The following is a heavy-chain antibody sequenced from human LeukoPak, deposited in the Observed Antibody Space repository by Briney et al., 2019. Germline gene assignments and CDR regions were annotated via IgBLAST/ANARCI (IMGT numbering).Heavy chain of an antibody. J-gene: IGHJ4*02. CDR1: GFTFSTYW. V-gene: IGHV3-7*01. CDR3: ARDSSGYQ. CDR2: IKEDGSEK. Sequence: GGSLTLSCAAAGFTFSTYWMSWVRQPPGKGLEWVANIKEDGSEKYYGDSVKGRFTISRDNAKNSLYLQMNSLRAEDTAVYYCARDSSGYQWGQGTLVTVSS. D-gene: IGHD3-22*01.